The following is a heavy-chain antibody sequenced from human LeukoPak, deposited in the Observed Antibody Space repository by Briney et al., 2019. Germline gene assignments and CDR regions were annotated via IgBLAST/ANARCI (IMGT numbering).Heavy chain of an antibody. CDR3: ANRRQRYYYDSSGYSEDWFDP. V-gene: IGHV3-23*01. J-gene: IGHJ5*02. Sequence: GGSLRLSCAASGFTFSSYAMSWVRQAPGKGLEWVSAISGSGGSTYYADSVKGRFTISRDNSKNTLYLQMNSLRAEDTAVYYCANRRQRYYYDSSGYSEDWFDPWGQGTLVTVSS. CDR2: ISGSGGST. D-gene: IGHD3-22*01. CDR1: GFTFSSYA.